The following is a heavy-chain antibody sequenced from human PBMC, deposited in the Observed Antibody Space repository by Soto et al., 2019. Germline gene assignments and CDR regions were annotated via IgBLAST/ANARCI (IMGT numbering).Heavy chain of an antibody. V-gene: IGHV3-74*03. CDR2: MTGDGRTT. Sequence: GGSLRLSCAASGFTFGDYWMHWVRQPPGKGPEWVSRMTGDGRTTQYADSVKGRFTASRDNAKSTLYLQMNSLRAEDTAVYYCATAEVDYWGPGTLV. CDR1: GFTFGDYW. CDR3: ATAEVDY. J-gene: IGHJ4*02.